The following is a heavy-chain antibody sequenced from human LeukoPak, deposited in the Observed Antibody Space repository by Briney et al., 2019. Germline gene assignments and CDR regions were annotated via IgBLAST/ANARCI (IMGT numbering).Heavy chain of an antibody. Sequence: GGSLRLSCAASGFTFRSYAMDWVRQAPGKGLEWVSALRGNGGCTYYVGSVKGRFTISRENSKNTLYLQMDSLRAEHTAVYYCAKDGSSCVAAAGDAFDMWGQGTMVTVSS. CDR2: LRGNGGCT. CDR3: AKDGSSCVAAAGDAFDM. J-gene: IGHJ3*02. V-gene: IGHV3-23*01. CDR1: GFTFRSYA. D-gene: IGHD6-13*01.